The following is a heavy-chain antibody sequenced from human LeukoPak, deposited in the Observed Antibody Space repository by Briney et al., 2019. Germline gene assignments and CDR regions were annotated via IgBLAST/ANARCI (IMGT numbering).Heavy chain of an antibody. Sequence: ASVKVSCKASGYTFTSYYMHWVRQAPGQGLEWMGIINPSGGSTSYAQNFQGRVTMTRDMSTSTVYMELSSLRSEDTAVYYCARGPVPLYYYDSSGYYQGIWDYWGQGTLVTVSS. J-gene: IGHJ4*02. D-gene: IGHD3-22*01. CDR2: INPSGGST. CDR1: GYTFTSYY. CDR3: ARGPVPLYYYDSSGYYQGIWDY. V-gene: IGHV1-46*01.